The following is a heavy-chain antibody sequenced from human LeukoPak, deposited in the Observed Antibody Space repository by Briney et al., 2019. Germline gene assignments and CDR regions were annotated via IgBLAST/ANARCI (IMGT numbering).Heavy chain of an antibody. Sequence: GGSLRLSCAASGFTFSSYGMHWVRQAPGKGLEWVAVILYDGSNKYYADSVKGRFTISRDNSKNTLYLQMNSLRAEETAVYFCARDKGSYYSYNWFDPWGQGTLVTVSS. V-gene: IGHV3-30*03. CDR2: ILYDGSNK. D-gene: IGHD1-26*01. J-gene: IGHJ5*02. CDR1: GFTFSSYG. CDR3: ARDKGSYYSYNWFDP.